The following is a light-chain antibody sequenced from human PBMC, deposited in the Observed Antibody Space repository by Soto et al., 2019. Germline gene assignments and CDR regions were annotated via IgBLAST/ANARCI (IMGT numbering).Light chain of an antibody. V-gene: IGLV1-44*01. CDR1: SSNIGSNR. CDR3: AAWDDSLNGPL. J-gene: IGLJ3*02. CDR2: SNN. Sequence: QSVLTQPPSASGTPGQRVTISCSGSSSNIGSNRVNWYQQLPGTAPKLLIYSNNQRLSGVPDRFSGSKSGTSASLAISGLQSEDEADYYCAAWDDSLNGPLFGGGTKLTVL.